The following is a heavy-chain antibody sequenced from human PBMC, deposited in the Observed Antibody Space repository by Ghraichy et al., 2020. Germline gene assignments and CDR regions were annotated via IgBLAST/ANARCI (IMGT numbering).Heavy chain of an antibody. V-gene: IGHV3-73*01. CDR1: GFIFSGST. CDR3: TITYYDFWSGYSNFDY. CDR2: IRSKANSYAT. Sequence: GGSLTLSCAASGFIFSGSTMHWVRQASGKGLEWVGRIRSKANSYATAYAASVKGRFTISRDDSKNTAYLQMNSLKTEDTAVYYCTITYYDFWSGYSNFDYWGQGTLVTVSS. J-gene: IGHJ4*02. D-gene: IGHD3-3*01.